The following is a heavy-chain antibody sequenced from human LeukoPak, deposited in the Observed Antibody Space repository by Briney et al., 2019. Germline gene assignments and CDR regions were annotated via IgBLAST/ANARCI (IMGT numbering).Heavy chain of an antibody. Sequence: GGSLRLSCAVSGLTFSNAWMSWVRQAPGKGLEWVGRIKSTTVDGTPEYAAPVKGRFTISRDDSQNTVYLQMDSLKTEDTAVYYCSRDFKGSGWAFDYWGQGTLVTVSS. D-gene: IGHD6-19*01. CDR2: IKSTTVDGTP. V-gene: IGHV3-15*01. CDR1: GLTFSNAW. J-gene: IGHJ4*02. CDR3: SRDFKGSGWAFDY.